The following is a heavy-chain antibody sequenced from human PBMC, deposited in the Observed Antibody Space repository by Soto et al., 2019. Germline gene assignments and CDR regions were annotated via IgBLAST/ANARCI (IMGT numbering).Heavy chain of an antibody. Sequence: EVQLVESGGGLVQPGGSLRLSCAASGFIFNAYAMTWVRQAPGKGLELVSAIGGSGGNTYYAASVKGRFTISRDNSKDTVDLEMNRLRVDDTAVYFCARVASDYINSADHWGQGILVTVAS. CDR3: ARVASDYINSADH. CDR2: IGGSGGNT. J-gene: IGHJ4*02. V-gene: IGHV3-23*04. D-gene: IGHD4-4*01. CDR1: GFIFNAYA.